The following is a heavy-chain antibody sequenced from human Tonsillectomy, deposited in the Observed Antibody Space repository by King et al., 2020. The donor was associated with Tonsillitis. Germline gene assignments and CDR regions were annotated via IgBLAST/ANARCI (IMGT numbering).Heavy chain of an antibody. Sequence: VQLVESGGGLVKPGGSLRLSCAASGFTFNNAWMSWVRQAPGKGLEWFGRIKSKTDGGTTDYAAPVKGRFTISRDESKNTLYLQMNSLKTEDTAVYYWAAECSFGPDRAGYYKGDFDHWGQGTLVTVSS. V-gene: IGHV3-15*01. CDR1: GFTFNNAW. CDR3: AAECSFGPDRAGYYKGDFDH. CDR2: IKSKTDGGTT. J-gene: IGHJ4*02. D-gene: IGHD3-16*01.